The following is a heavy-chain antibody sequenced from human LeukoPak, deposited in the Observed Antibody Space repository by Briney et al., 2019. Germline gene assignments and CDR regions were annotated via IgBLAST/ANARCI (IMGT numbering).Heavy chain of an antibody. J-gene: IGHJ4*02. D-gene: IGHD6-19*01. CDR1: GFTFSSYE. CDR3: ARNNGWYDY. V-gene: IGHV3-48*03. CDR2: ISTSGGHM. Sequence: PGGSLRLSCAASGFTFSSYEMNWVRQASEKGLEWIAYISTSGGHMYADSVKGRFTISRDNAKNSLYLQMNSLRAEDTAVCYCARNNGWYDYWGQGTLVIVSS.